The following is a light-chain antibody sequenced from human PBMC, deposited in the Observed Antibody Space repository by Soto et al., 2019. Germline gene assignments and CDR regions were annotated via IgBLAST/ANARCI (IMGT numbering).Light chain of an antibody. CDR1: QSVSSTY. Sequence: EIVLTQSPGTLSLSPGERATLSCRASQSVSSTYIAWYQQKFGQAPRLLIYGASSRATGIPDRFSGSGSGTDFTLTISRLEPEDFAVYYCQQYSNSPLTFGGGTKAEIK. CDR3: QQYSNSPLT. J-gene: IGKJ4*01. V-gene: IGKV3-20*01. CDR2: GAS.